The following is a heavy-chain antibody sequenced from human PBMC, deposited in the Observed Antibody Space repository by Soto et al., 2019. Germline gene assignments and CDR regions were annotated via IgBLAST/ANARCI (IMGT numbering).Heavy chain of an antibody. D-gene: IGHD3-3*01. CDR2: IDPNSGGT. CDR3: ARIYDFWSGYYTYYYYGMDV. Sequence: ASVKVSCKASGYTFTGYYMHWVRQAPGQGLEWMGWIDPNSGGTNYAQKFQGWVTMTRNTSISTAYMELSSLRSEDTAVYYCARIYDFWSGYYTYYYYGMDVWGQGTTVTVSS. CDR1: GYTFTGYY. V-gene: IGHV1-2*04. J-gene: IGHJ6*02.